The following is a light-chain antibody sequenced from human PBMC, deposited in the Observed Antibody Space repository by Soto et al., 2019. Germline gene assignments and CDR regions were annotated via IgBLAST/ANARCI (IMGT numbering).Light chain of an antibody. CDR3: YSYRGSNAWV. V-gene: IGLV2-14*01. CDR1: SSDVGAYNF. CDR2: EVS. Sequence: QSALTQPASVSGSPGQSITISCTGTSSDVGAYNFVSWYQHHPRTAPTLMIYEVSNRPSGASNRFSGSKSGNTASLTISGLQTEDEADYYCYSYRGSNAWVFGGGTKLTVL. J-gene: IGLJ3*02.